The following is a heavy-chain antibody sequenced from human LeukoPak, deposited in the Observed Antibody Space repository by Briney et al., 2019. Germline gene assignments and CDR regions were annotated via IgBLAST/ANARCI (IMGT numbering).Heavy chain of an antibody. Sequence: GRSLRLSCAASGFTFDDYAMHWVRQAPGKGLEWVSGISWNSGSIGYADSVKGRFTISRDNAKNSLYLQMNSLRAEDTAVYYCARDGLYGSGSYGYWGQGTLVTVSS. CDR2: ISWNSGSI. V-gene: IGHV3-9*01. CDR3: ARDGLYGSGSYGY. J-gene: IGHJ4*02. CDR1: GFTFDDYA. D-gene: IGHD3-10*01.